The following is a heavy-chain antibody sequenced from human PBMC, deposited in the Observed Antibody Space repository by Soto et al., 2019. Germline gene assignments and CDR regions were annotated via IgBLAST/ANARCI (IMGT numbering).Heavy chain of an antibody. CDR2: IYPCDSDT. CDR3: ARYINNFRYQYDAMAV. J-gene: IGHJ6*02. CDR1: GYTFTDYW. D-gene: IGHD1-1*01. Sequence: PGESLKISCKGSGYTFTDYWIGWVRQLPGKGLEWMWIIYPCDSDTRYSPSFQGQVTITADKSTSTAYLQWNTLKASDTAMYYCARYINNFRYQYDAMAVWGQGTTVTVSS. V-gene: IGHV5-51*01.